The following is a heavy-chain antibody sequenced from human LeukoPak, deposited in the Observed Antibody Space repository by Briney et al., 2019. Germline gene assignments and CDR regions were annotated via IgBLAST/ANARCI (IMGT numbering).Heavy chain of an antibody. D-gene: IGHD2-2*01. V-gene: IGHV3-30*18. CDR1: GFTFSSYG. Sequence: GGSLRLSCAASGFTFSSYGMHWVRQAPGKGLEWVAVISYDGSNKYYADSVKGRFTISRDNSKNTLYLQMNSLRAEDTAVYYCAKDRSCSTSCYASNWFDPWGQGTLVTVSS. CDR2: ISYDGSNK. J-gene: IGHJ5*02. CDR3: AKDRSCSTSCYASNWFDP.